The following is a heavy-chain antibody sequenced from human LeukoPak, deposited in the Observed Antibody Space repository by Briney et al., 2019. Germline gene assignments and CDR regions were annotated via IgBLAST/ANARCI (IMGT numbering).Heavy chain of an antibody. CDR1: GGSISSGSYY. D-gene: IGHD6-13*01. Sequence: SETLSLTCTVSGGSISSGSYYWSWIRQPAGKGLEWIGRIYTSGSTNYNPSLKSRVTISVDTSKNQFSLKLSSVTAADTAVYYCARDGTRSKSYDASYHYYYYMDVWGKGTTVTVSS. CDR2: IYTSGST. V-gene: IGHV4-61*02. J-gene: IGHJ6*03. CDR3: ARDGTRSKSYDASYHYYYYMDV.